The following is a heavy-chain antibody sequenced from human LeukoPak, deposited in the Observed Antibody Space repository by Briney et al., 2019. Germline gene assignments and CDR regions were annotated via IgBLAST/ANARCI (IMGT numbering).Heavy chain of an antibody. Sequence: GGSLRLSCAASGFTFSSYWMSWVRQAPGKGLEWVANIKQDGSEKYYVDSVKGRFTISRDNAKNSLYLQMNSLRAEDTAVYYCARDRDYGPAGYYYGMDVWGQGTTVTVSS. CDR3: ARDRDYGPAGYYYGMDV. V-gene: IGHV3-7*01. CDR2: IKQDGSEK. CDR1: GFTFSSYW. J-gene: IGHJ6*02. D-gene: IGHD4-17*01.